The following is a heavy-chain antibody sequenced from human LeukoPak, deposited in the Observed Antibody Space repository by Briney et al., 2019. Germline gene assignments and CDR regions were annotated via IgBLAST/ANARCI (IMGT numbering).Heavy chain of an antibody. CDR1: GFTFSSYS. CDR2: ISGSGDIT. CDR3: AKDRRSGGSCSDY. V-gene: IGHV3-23*01. D-gene: IGHD2-15*01. Sequence: GGSLRLSCAASGFTFSSYSMNWVRQAPGRGLEWVSTISGSGDITYYADSVKGRLTISRDNSKNTLYLQMNSLRAEDTAVYYCAKDRRSGGSCSDYWGQGTLVTVSS. J-gene: IGHJ4*02.